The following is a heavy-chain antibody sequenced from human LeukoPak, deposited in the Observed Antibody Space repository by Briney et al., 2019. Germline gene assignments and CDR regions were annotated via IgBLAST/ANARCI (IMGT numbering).Heavy chain of an antibody. V-gene: IGHV1-69*01. CDR3: AKDITMVRGVPRYYYYYGMDV. CDR1: GGTFSSYA. D-gene: IGHD3-10*01. CDR2: IIPIFGTA. Sequence: ASVKVSCKASGGTFSSYAISWVRQAPGQGLEWTGGIIPIFGTANYAQKFQGRVTITADESTSTAYMELSSLRSEDTAVYYCAKDITMVRGVPRYYYYYGMDVWGQGTTVTVSS. J-gene: IGHJ6*02.